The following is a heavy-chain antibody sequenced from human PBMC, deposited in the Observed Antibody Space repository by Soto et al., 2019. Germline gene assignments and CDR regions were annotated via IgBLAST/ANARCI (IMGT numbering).Heavy chain of an antibody. CDR3: ARFEDYDILTGSPDAFDI. CDR2: IYDSGST. J-gene: IGHJ3*02. Sequence: QVQLQESGPGLVKPSETLSLTCTVSGGSISSYYWSWIRQPPGKGLEWIGYIYDSGSTNYNPSLKSPVTISVDPSKNQFSLKLSSVTAADTAVYYCARFEDYDILTGSPDAFDIWGQGTMVTVSS. D-gene: IGHD3-9*01. V-gene: IGHV4-59*08. CDR1: GGSISSYY.